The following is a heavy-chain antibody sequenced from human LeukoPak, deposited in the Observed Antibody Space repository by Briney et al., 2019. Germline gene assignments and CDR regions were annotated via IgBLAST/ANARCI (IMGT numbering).Heavy chain of an antibody. D-gene: IGHD5-12*01. V-gene: IGHV3-23*01. Sequence: GGSLRLSCAASGFTLSSHAMTWVRQAPGKGLEWVSVISSSGTSTYYADSVKGRFTISRNNSKNTLYLQMNSLSAEDTAVYYCAKGRGYSDFGVDYWGQGTLVTVSS. J-gene: IGHJ4*02. CDR2: ISSSGTST. CDR3: AKGRGYSDFGVDY. CDR1: GFTLSSHA.